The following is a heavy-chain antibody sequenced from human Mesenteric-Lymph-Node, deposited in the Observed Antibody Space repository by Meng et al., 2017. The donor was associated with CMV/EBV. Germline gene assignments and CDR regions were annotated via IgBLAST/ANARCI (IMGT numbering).Heavy chain of an antibody. CDR2: IKSKTDGGTT. CDR1: GFTFSNAW. D-gene: IGHD2-21*01. CDR3: ATSCDGDSYRSGGEV. V-gene: IGHV3-15*01. J-gene: IGHJ6*02. Sequence: LSLTCAASGFTFSNAWMSGVRQAPGKGLEWVGRIKSKTDGGTTDYAAPVKGRFTISRDDSKNTLYLQMNSLRAEDTAVYYCATSCDGDSYRSGGEVRGQGTTVTVSS.